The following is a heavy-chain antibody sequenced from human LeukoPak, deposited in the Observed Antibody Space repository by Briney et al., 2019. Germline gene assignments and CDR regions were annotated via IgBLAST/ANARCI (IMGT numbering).Heavy chain of an antibody. D-gene: IGHD3-22*01. V-gene: IGHV1-18*01. CDR1: GYTFSSYG. J-gene: IGHJ5*02. Sequence: ASVKVSCKASGYTFSSYGISWVRQAPGQGLEWMGWISTYNGNTNYAQKLQGRVTMTTDTSTSTAYMELRSLRSDDTAVYYCARDRYDSSGYRWFDPWGQGTLVTVSS. CDR2: ISTYNGNT. CDR3: ARDRYDSSGYRWFDP.